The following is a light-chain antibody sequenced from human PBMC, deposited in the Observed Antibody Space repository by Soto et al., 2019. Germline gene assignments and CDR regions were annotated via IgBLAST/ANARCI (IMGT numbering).Light chain of an antibody. V-gene: IGLV2-14*01. Sequence: QSALTQPASVSGSPGQSITISCTGICSYISAYNYVSRYQQHPGKAPKLLIHGGTRRPSGVSSRFSASKSAYTDSLTISGLQAEDEANYYCSSFTTSYFYVFGPGPKLTVL. J-gene: IGLJ1*01. CDR3: SSFTTSYFYV. CDR1: CSYISAYNY. CDR2: GGT.